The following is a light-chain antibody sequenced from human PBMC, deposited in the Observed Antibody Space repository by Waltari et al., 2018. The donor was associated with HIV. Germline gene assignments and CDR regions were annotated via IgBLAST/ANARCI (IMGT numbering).Light chain of an antibody. V-gene: IGLV2-11*01. Sequence: QSALTQPRSVSGSPGQSVTISCTGTSSDIGYFAYVSCYQQYPAKAPTVIIYEVSQRPSGVPDRFTASKSGITASLTISGLQDEDEADYYCCSYAGTYTYVFGTGTTVTVL. CDR2: EVS. CDR3: CSYAGTYTYV. J-gene: IGLJ1*01. CDR1: SSDIGYFAY.